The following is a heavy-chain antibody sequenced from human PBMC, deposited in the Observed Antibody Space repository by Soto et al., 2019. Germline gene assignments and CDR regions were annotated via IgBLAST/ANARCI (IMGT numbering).Heavy chain of an antibody. D-gene: IGHD1-7*01. J-gene: IGHJ3*01. V-gene: IGHV1-46*01. Sequence: QAQLLQSGAEVKKPGASVKVPCKASGYTFINYFIHWVRQAPGQRLEWIGIVDPSCGSADYAQKFQGRVTMTTDVSARTVFMDLSSLRSEDTAVYYCARPLIGNTVDLWGQGTTVIVSS. CDR2: VDPSCGSA. CDR3: ARPLIGNTVDL. CDR1: GYTFINYF.